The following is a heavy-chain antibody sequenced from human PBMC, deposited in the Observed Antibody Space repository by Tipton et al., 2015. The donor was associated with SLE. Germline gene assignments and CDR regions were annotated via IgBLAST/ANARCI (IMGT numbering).Heavy chain of an antibody. J-gene: IGHJ6*02. D-gene: IGHD3-10*01. Sequence: SLRLSCAASGFTFSSYVTHWVRQAPGKGLEWVAVIWYDGSKKYYADSVKGRFTISRDNSKNTLYLQMNSLRPEDTAVYFCVGLLSYYYAMVVGGQGSTVTVSS. CDR3: VGLLSYYYAMVV. CDR2: IWYDGSKK. V-gene: IGHV3-33*08. CDR1: GFTFSSYV.